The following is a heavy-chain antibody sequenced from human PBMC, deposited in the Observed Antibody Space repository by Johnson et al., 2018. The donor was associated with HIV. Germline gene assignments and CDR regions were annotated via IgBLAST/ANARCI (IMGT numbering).Heavy chain of an antibody. CDR3: ARDGLAANAFDT. J-gene: IGHJ3*02. CDR2: INLDGSEK. D-gene: IGHD3/OR15-3a*01. Sequence: VQLVESGGGVVQPGRSLRFSRAASRFTFRSYGMHWVRQAPGKGLEWVANINLDGSEKNYVDSVKGRFTISRDNAKNTLYLQMNRLRAEDTAVYYCARDGLAANAFDTWGQGTMVTVSS. V-gene: IGHV3-7*01. CDR1: RFTFRSYG.